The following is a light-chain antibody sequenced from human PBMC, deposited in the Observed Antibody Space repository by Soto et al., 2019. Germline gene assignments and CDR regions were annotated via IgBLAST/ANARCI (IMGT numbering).Light chain of an antibody. V-gene: IGKV3-20*01. CDR1: ESVTSSR. Sequence: EIVMTQSPATLSVSPGERATLSCRASESVTSSRLAWYQQKPGQAPRLLIYGASSRATGIPDRFSGSGSGTDFTLTISRLEPEDFAVYYCQQYGRSQTFGQGTKVDIK. CDR2: GAS. J-gene: IGKJ1*01. CDR3: QQYGRSQT.